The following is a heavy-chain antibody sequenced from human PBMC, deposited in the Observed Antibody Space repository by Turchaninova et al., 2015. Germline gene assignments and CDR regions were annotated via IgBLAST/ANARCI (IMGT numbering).Heavy chain of an antibody. V-gene: IGHV1-18*04. J-gene: IGHJ3*02. Sequence: QVQLVQSGAGVKKPGPAMKGSSKAGAYTVTSYGISGVRQAPGQGLEWRGWISAYNGNTNYAQKLQGRVTMTTDTSTSTAYMELRSLRSDDTAVYYCAIILTGPGDAFDIWGQGTMVTVSS. D-gene: IGHD3-9*01. CDR3: AIILTGPGDAFDI. CDR2: ISAYNGNT. CDR1: AYTVTSYG.